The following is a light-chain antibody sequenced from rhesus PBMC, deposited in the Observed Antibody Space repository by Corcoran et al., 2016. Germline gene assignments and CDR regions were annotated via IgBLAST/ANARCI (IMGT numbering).Light chain of an antibody. V-gene: IGKV3-31*02. J-gene: IGKJ3*01. Sequence: EIVMTQSPATLSLSPGETATISCRTSQSVSSYLAWYQQKPGQAPRLLIYGASSRATGIPDSFSGSGSGTDFTLTISSLEPEDYAVYYGQETNNLFTFGPGTKLDIK. CDR3: QETNNLFT. CDR2: GAS. CDR1: QSVSSY.